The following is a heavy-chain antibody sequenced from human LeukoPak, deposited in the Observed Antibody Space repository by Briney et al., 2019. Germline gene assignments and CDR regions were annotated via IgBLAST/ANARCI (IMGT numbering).Heavy chain of an antibody. D-gene: IGHD3-22*01. J-gene: IGHJ4*02. CDR3: ASGRVYYYDSSGYPSYYYDY. V-gene: IGHV4-30-2*01. Sequence: PSETLSLTCAVSGGSISSGGYSWSWIRQPPGKGLEWIGYIYHSGSTYYNPSLKSRVTISEDRSKNQFSLKLSSVTAADTAVYYCASGRVYYYDSSGYPSYYYDYWGQGTLVTVSS. CDR2: IYHSGST. CDR1: GGSISSGGYS.